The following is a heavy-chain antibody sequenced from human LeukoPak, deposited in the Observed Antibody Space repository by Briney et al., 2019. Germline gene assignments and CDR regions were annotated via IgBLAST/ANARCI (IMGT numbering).Heavy chain of an antibody. V-gene: IGHV3-30-3*01. CDR1: GFTFSSYA. CDR3: AREDGPCSGGSCYGYYFDY. Sequence: GGSLRLSCVASGFTFSSYAMSWVRQAPGKGLEWVAVISYDGSNKYYADSVKGRFTISRDNSKNTLYLQMNSLRAEDTAVYYCAREDGPCSGGSCYGYYFDYWGRGTLVTVSS. D-gene: IGHD2-15*01. CDR2: ISYDGSNK. J-gene: IGHJ4*02.